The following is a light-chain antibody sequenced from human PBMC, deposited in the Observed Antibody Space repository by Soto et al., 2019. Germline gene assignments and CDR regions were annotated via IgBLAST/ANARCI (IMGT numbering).Light chain of an antibody. CDR3: QKYNRPPWT. CDR2: AAS. J-gene: IGKJ1*01. Sequence: DIQMTQSPSSLSASVGDRVTITCRASQGISNCLAWYQQKPGKGPKFLIYAASTLQSGVPSRFSGSGSGTDFSPTITSLQPEDVATYYCQKYNRPPWTFGQGTKVEIK. CDR1: QGISNC. V-gene: IGKV1-27*01.